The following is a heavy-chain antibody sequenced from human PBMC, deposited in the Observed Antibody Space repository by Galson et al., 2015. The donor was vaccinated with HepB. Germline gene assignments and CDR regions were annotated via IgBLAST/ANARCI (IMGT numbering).Heavy chain of an antibody. CDR1: GYTFTGSY. Sequence: SVKVSCKVSGYTFTGSYVHWVRQAPGQGLEWMGWINPNSGGTNYAQKFQGRATMTRDTSISTAYMELSRLRSDDTAVYYCARTLRADGTGYVSYYFDYWGQGTLVTVSS. V-gene: IGHV1-2*02. CDR2: INPNSGGT. J-gene: IGHJ4*02. D-gene: IGHD3-9*01. CDR3: ARTLRADGTGYVSYYFDY.